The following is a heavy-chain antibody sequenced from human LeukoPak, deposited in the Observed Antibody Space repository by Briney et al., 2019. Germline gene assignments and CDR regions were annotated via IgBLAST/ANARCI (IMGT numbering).Heavy chain of an antibody. J-gene: IGHJ4*02. V-gene: IGHV4-59*12. Sequence: SETLSLTCTVSGDSMSDYFWTWIRQPPGKGLEWIGYAADSGSTNYNPSLKSRVTISVDTSKNQFSLKLSSVTAADTAVYYCAREQGYCSGGSCYPYDYWGQGTLVTVSS. CDR1: GDSMSDYF. CDR2: AADSGST. CDR3: AREQGYCSGGSCYPYDY. D-gene: IGHD2-15*01.